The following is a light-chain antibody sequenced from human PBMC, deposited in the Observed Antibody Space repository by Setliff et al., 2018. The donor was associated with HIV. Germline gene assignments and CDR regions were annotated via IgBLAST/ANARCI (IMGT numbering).Light chain of an antibody. V-gene: IGLV2-14*01. CDR3: SSHTRMSTYV. CDR1: SSDVGGFNF. J-gene: IGLJ1*01. Sequence: QSALTQPASVSGSPGQSITITCTGTSSDVGGFNFVSWYQQYPGKAPKVKIYDVNKRPSGVSSRFSGSKSGNTASLTISGLQAEDEADYYCSSHTRMSTYVFGTGTKVTVL. CDR2: DVN.